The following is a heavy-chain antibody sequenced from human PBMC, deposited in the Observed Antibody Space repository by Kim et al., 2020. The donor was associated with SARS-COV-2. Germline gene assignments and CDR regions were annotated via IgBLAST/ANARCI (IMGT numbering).Heavy chain of an antibody. CDR3: ARDRDGYYYGMDV. V-gene: IGHV4-59*01. D-gene: IGHD3-10*01. J-gene: IGHJ6*02. CDR2: IYYSGST. Sequence: SETLSLTCTVSGGSISSYYWSWIRQPPGKGLEWIGYIYYSGSTNYNPSLKSRVTISVDTSKNQFSLKLSSVTAADTAVYYCARDRDGYYYGMDVWGQGTTVTVSS. CDR1: GGSISSYY.